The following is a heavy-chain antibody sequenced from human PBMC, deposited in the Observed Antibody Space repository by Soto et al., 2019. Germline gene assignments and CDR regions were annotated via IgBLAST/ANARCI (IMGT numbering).Heavy chain of an antibody. Sequence: QVQLVQSGAEVKKPGSSVKVSCKVSGGTFSRYAIRWVRQAPGQWLEWMGGIIPIFGTANYEQKFQGRVTITADKSMSTEYMELRSLRSEETAVYYCATGIDGHCYYYGMDVWGQGTTVTVSS. J-gene: IGHJ6*02. CDR3: ATGIDGHCYYYGMDV. V-gene: IGHV1-69*06. CDR1: GGTFSRYA. CDR2: IIPIFGTA.